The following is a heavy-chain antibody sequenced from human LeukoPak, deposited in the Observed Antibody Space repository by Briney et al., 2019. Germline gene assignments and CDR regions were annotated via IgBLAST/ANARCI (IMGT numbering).Heavy chain of an antibody. D-gene: IGHD3-22*01. CDR1: GYTFTSYG. CDR2: ISAYNGNT. J-gene: IGHJ4*02. V-gene: IGHV1-18*01. CDR3: ARDSSSGSYYGSSGYYCDY. Sequence: GASVKVSCKASGYTFTSYGISWVRQAPGQGLEWMGWISAYNGNTNYAQKLQGRVTMTTDTSTSTAYMELRSLRSDDTAVYFCARDSSSGSYYGSSGYYCDYWGQGTLVTVSS.